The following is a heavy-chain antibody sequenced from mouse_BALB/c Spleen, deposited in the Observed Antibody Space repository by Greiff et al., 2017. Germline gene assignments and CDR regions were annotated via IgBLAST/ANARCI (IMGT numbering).Heavy chain of an antibody. V-gene: IGHV1S56*01. CDR3: ARGDYYGYGR. J-gene: IGHJ2*01. Sequence: VKLMESGPELVKPGASVRISCKASGYTFTSYYIHWVKQRPGQGLEWIGWIYPGNVNTKYNEKFKGKATLTADKSSSTAYMQLSSLTSEDSAVYFCARGDYYGYGRWGQGTTLTVSS. D-gene: IGHD1-2*01. CDR2: IYPGNVNT. CDR1: GYTFTSYY.